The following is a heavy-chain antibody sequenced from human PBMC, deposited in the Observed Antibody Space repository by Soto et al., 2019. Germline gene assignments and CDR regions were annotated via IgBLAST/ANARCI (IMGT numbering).Heavy chain of an antibody. CDR1: GGTFSSYT. CDR2: IIPILGIA. J-gene: IGHJ4*02. CDR3: ARSLVVVPAATPVAHPIDY. Sequence: ASVKVSCKASGGTFSSYTISWVRQAPGQGLEWMGRIIPILGIANYAQKFQGRVTITADKSTSTAYMELSSLRSEDTAVYYCARSLVVVPAATPVAHPIDYWGQGTLVTVSS. D-gene: IGHD2-2*01. V-gene: IGHV1-69*02.